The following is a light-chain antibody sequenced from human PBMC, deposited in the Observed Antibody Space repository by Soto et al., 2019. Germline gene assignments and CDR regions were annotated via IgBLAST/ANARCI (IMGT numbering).Light chain of an antibody. CDR1: QSVSSSY. Sequence: EIVLTQSPGTLSLSPGERATLSCRASQSVSSSYLAWYQQKPGQAPRLLIYGASSRATGIPDRFSGSGSGTDSTLTISRLEPDDFAVYYCQQYGSSLITFGQGTRLEIK. V-gene: IGKV3-20*01. J-gene: IGKJ5*01. CDR2: GAS. CDR3: QQYGSSLIT.